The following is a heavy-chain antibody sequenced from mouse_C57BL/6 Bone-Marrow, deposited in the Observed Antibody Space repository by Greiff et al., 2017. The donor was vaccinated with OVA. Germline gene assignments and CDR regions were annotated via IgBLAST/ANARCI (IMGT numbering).Heavy chain of an antibody. J-gene: IGHJ2*01. CDR3: ARRNYYGSSLYFDY. V-gene: IGHV1-47*01. CDR1: GYTFTTYP. Sequence: VQGVESGAELVKPGASVKMSRKASGYTFTTYPIEWMKQNHGKSLEWIGNFYPYNDDTKYNEKFKGKATLTVEKSSSTVYLELSRLTSDDSAVYYCARRNYYGSSLYFDYWGQGTTLTVSS. D-gene: IGHD1-1*01. CDR2: FYPYNDDT.